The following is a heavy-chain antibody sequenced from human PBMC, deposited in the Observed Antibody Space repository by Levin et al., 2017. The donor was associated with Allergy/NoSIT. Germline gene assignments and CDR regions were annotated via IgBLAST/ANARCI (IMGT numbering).Heavy chain of an antibody. V-gene: IGHV4-39*01. J-gene: IGHJ5*02. CDR3: ARHLDTAMVTPNWFDP. CDR1: GGSISSSSYY. CDR2: IYYSGST. Sequence: SETLSLTCTVSGGSISSSSYYWGWIRQPPGKGLEWIGSIYYSGSTYYNPSLKSRVTISVDTSKNQFSLKLSSVTAADTAVYYCARHLDTAMVTPNWFDPWGQGTLVTVSS. D-gene: IGHD5-18*01.